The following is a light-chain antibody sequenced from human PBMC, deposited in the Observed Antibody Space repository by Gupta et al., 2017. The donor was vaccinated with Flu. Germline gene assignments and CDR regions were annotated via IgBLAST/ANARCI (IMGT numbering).Light chain of an antibody. CDR1: QSISSY. J-gene: IGKJ1*01. Sequence: EIQMTPSPSSLSASVGDRVTITCRASQSISSYLNWYQQKTREEPKLLIYSAASLQRGVPSSFSGSRGATAFTLPTSSMQHADDVADYCQQRYSTPPETFGQGTKVEIK. V-gene: IGKV1-39*01. CDR2: SAA. CDR3: QQRYSTPPET.